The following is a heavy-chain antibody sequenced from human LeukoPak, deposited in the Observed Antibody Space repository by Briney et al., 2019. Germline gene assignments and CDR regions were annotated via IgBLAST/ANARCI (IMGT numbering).Heavy chain of an antibody. Sequence: GASVKVSCKASGYTFTSYYMHWVRQAPGQGLEWMGIINPSGGSTSYAQKFQGRVTMTRDMSTSTVYMELSSLRSEDTAVYYCARDLRVYRSGSSAGAYWGQGTLVTVSS. J-gene: IGHJ4*02. V-gene: IGHV1-46*01. D-gene: IGHD3-10*01. CDR2: INPSGGST. CDR1: GYTFTSYY. CDR3: ARDLRVYRSGSSAGAY.